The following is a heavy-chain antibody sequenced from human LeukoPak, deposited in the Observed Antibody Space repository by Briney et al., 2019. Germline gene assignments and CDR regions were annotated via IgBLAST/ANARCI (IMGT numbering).Heavy chain of an antibody. CDR2: LYSAGAT. J-gene: IGHJ4*02. D-gene: IGHD2-15*01. CDR3: ASGEVGVRKFYSDPFHH. CDR1: GFTFNSYT. Sequence: GGSLRLSCAASGFTFNSYTMTWVRQAPEKGLEWVSILYSAGATYYADSVRGRFTITRDTSKNTLNLQMNSLRADDTAIYYCASGEVGVRKFYSDPFHHWGQGTLVTVSS. V-gene: IGHV3-53*01.